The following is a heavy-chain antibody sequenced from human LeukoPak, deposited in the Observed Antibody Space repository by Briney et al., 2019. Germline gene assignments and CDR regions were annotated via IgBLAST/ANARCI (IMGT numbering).Heavy chain of an antibody. D-gene: IGHD3-10*01. J-gene: IGHJ5*02. CDR3: ARAPGSGSYYWGAWFDP. CDR2: INPSGGST. V-gene: IGHV1-46*01. Sequence: ASVKVSCKASGYTFTGYYMHWVRQAPGQGLEWMGIINPSGGSTSYAQKFQGRVTMTRDTSTSTVYMELSSLRSEDTAVYYCARAPGSGSYYWGAWFDPWGQGTLVTVSS. CDR1: GYTFTGYY.